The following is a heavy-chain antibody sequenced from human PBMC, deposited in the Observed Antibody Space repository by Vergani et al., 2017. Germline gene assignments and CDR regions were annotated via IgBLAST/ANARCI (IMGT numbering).Heavy chain of an antibody. CDR2: IHASGTK. J-gene: IGHJ3*02. D-gene: IGHD3-16*01. CDR1: GASITSGSFY. V-gene: IGHV4-61*02. Sequence: QVHLNEAGPGLVKPSQTLSLTCTVSGASITSGSFYWSWIRQPAGKGLEWIGRIHASGTKNYNPSLRSRVTLSVDTSKNQLSLKMISMTAADTAIYFCARGNPYVDFDIWVQGTMITVSS. CDR3: ARGNPYVDFDI.